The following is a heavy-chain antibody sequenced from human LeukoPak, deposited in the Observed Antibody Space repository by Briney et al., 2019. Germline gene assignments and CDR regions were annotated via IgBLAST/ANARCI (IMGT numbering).Heavy chain of an antibody. D-gene: IGHD3-10*01. Sequence: PGGSLRLSCVASGFTFDAYPMHWVRRVPGKGLEWVSLIRSNGAATFYTDSVKGRFTISRDNSKNTLYLQMNSLTTDDTALYYCARDPGGSGSAWAGNLFDPWGQGTLVTVSS. V-gene: IGHV3-43*02. CDR1: GFTFDAYP. J-gene: IGHJ5*02. CDR2: IRSNGAAT. CDR3: ARDPGGSGSAWAGNLFDP.